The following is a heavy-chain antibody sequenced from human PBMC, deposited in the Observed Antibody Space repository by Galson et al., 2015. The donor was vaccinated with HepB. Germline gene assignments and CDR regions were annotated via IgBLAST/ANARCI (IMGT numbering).Heavy chain of an antibody. Sequence: ETLSLTCTVSGGSISSYYWSWIRRPPGKGLERIGYIYYRGNTKYNSSLKSRVTISVDTSKNQFSLRLTSVTAADTAVYYCARGGYFYGMDVWGQGTTVTVSS. CDR3: ARGGYFYGMDV. CDR1: GGSISSYY. J-gene: IGHJ6*02. CDR2: IYYRGNT. V-gene: IGHV4-59*01.